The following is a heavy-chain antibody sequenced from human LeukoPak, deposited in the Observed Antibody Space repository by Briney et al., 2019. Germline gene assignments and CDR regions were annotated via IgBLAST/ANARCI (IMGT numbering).Heavy chain of an antibody. D-gene: IGHD3-22*01. CDR1: GFTFSSYE. V-gene: IGHV3-48*03. CDR2: ISSSGSTI. CDR3: ARGPRDYYDSSGYYYY. Sequence: PGGSLRLSCAASGFTFSSYEMNWVRQAPGKGLEWVSYISSSGSTIYYEDSVKGRFTISRDNAKNSLYLQVNSLGAEDTAVYYCARGPRDYYDSSGYYYYWGQGTLVTVSS. J-gene: IGHJ4*02.